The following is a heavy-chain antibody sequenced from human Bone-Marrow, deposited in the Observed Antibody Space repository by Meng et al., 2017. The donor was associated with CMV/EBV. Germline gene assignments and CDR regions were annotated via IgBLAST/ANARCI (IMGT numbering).Heavy chain of an antibody. CDR2: IHAYNGYT. D-gene: IGHD3-22*01. CDR1: CYFLSSRC. V-gene: IGHV1-18*01. Sequence: SCYFLSSRCLSLVRHPPRPGLGLMGLIHAYNGYTTFAHVFPGRVTLTTVTSTDTAYMELMSLRSDDTAVYYCARSPLYFYDSSGYEDWGQGTLVTVSS. CDR3: ARSPLYFYDSSGYED. J-gene: IGHJ4*02.